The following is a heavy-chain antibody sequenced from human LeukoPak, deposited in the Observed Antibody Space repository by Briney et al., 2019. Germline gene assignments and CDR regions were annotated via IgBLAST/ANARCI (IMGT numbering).Heavy chain of an antibody. CDR2: VDPEDGET. Sequence: ASVKVSCKVSGYTFTDYYMPWVQQAPGKGLEWMGLVDPEDGETIYAEKFQGRVTITADTSTDTAYMELSSLRSEDTAVYYCASLTTVTPYYFDYWGQGTLVTVSS. CDR3: ASLTTVTPYYFDY. V-gene: IGHV1-69-2*01. CDR1: GYTFTDYY. D-gene: IGHD4-17*01. J-gene: IGHJ4*02.